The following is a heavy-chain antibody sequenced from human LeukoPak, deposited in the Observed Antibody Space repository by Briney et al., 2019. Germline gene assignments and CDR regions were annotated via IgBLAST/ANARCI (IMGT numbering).Heavy chain of an antibody. V-gene: IGHV3-21*05. Sequence: RHSPVVSELRLGREAIYRGCPAPEKELEWVSYINTDSSDIHYADSVKGRFTISRDNARNTLYLQLSSLRAEDSAVYYCARDTFHPGLIDSWGQGTLVTVSS. D-gene: IGHD2-21*01. CDR2: INTDSSDI. CDR1: ELRLGREA. J-gene: IGHJ4*02. CDR3: ARDTFHPGLIDS.